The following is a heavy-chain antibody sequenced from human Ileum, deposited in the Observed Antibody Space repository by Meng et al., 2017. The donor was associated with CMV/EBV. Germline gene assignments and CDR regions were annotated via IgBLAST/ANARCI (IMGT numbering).Heavy chain of an antibody. D-gene: IGHD3-16*01. Sequence: GESLKISCAASGFTFSSYRMHWVRQAPGKGLEWVAVISYDESNKYYADSVKGRFTISRDNSKNTLYLQMNSLRAEDTAVYYCARDLGATEDCFDSWGQGTLVTVSS. V-gene: IGHV3-30-3*01. CDR2: ISYDESNK. CDR3: ARDLGATEDCFDS. CDR1: GFTFSSYR. J-gene: IGHJ4*02.